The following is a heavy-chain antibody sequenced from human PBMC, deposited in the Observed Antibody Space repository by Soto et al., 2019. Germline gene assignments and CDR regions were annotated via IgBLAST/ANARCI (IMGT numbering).Heavy chain of an antibody. CDR2: IYYSGST. D-gene: IGHD2-2*03. J-gene: IGHJ6*03. CDR1: GGSISSSSYY. V-gene: IGHV4-39*01. Sequence: SETLSLTCTVSGGSISSSSYYWGWIRQPPGKGLEWIGSIYYSGSTYYNPSLKSRVTISVDTSKNQFSLKLSSVTAADTAVYYCARLLDIVVVPAAMLGDYYMDVWCKGTTVTVAS. CDR3: ARLLDIVVVPAAMLGDYYMDV.